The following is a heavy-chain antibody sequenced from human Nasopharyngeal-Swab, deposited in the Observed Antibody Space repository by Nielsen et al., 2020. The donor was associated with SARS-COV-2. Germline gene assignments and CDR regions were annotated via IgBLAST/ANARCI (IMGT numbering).Heavy chain of an antibody. CDR2: INSDGSST. D-gene: IGHD3-3*01. Sequence: GGSLRLSCAASGLTFSSYWMHWVRQAPGKGLVRVPRINSDGSSTSYADSVKGRFTISRDNAKNTLYLQMNSLRAEDTAVYYCAREPHYDFWSGYYTGINWFDPWGQGTLVTVSS. V-gene: IGHV3-74*01. CDR1: GLTFSSYW. CDR3: AREPHYDFWSGYYTGINWFDP. J-gene: IGHJ5*02.